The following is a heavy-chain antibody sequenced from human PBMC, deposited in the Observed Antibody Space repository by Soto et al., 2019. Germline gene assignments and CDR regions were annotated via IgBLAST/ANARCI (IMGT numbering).Heavy chain of an antibody. V-gene: IGHV4-31*03. CDR3: ASLVDTAMNFDY. J-gene: IGHJ4*02. CDR2: IYYSGST. Sequence: QVQLQESGPGLVKPSQTLSLTCTVSGGSISSGGYYWSWIRQHPGKGLEWIGYIYYSGSTYYNPSLRSRVTISVDTSKNQFSLKLSSVTAAGPAVYYCASLVDTAMNFDYWGQGTLVTVSS. D-gene: IGHD5-18*01. CDR1: GGSISSGGYY.